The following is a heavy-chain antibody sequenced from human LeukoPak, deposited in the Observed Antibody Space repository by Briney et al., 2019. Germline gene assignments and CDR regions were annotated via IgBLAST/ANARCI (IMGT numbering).Heavy chain of an antibody. Sequence: SGPALVKPTHTLTLTCTISGFSLDTRGMCVLWIRQLPGKALEWLARIDWDDAKYYSTSLKARLTISKDTSKNQVVLTMTNMDPVDTATYYCARLYSSSSGLFDSWGQGTLVTVSS. CDR2: IDWDDAK. CDR3: ARLYSSSSGLFDS. D-gene: IGHD6-6*01. J-gene: IGHJ4*02. V-gene: IGHV2-70*11. CDR1: GFSLDTRGMC.